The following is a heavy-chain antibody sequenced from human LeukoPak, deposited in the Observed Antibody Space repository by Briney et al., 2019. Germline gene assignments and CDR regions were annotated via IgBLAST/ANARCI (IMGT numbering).Heavy chain of an antibody. CDR3: ARFAAGGSYYYYMDV. D-gene: IGHD6-25*01. J-gene: IGHJ6*03. V-gene: IGHV3-7*01. CDR2: IKQDGSEK. CDR1: GFTFSSYW. Sequence: PGGSLRLSCAASGFTFSSYWMSWVRQAPGKGLEWVANIKQDGSEKYYVDSVKGRFTISRDNAKNSLYLQMNRLRADDTAVYYCARFAAGGSYYYYMDVWGKGTTVTVSS.